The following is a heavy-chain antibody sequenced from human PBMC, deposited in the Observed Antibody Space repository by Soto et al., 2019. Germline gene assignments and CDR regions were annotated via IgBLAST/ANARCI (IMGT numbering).Heavy chain of an antibody. CDR3: TRHHTYVWGTYRNNAFDI. CDR2: ISSSGSYI. CDR1: GFTFDTYS. Sequence: PGGSLRLSCAASGFTFDTYSMNWVRQAPGKGLEWIASISSSGSYIYYADSVKGRFTTSRDNANNSLYLQMNSLRAEDTAFYYCTRHHTYVWGTYRNNAFDIWGQGTVVTVSS. V-gene: IGHV3-21*06. D-gene: IGHD3-16*02. J-gene: IGHJ3*02.